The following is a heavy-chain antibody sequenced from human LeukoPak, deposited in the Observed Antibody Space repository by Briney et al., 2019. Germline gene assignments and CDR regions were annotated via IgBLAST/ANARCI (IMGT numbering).Heavy chain of an antibody. CDR3: ARRSPSGYYFDY. D-gene: IGHD3-22*01. Sequence: SETLSLTCTVSGGSISSFYWSWIRQPPGKGLEWIGYISYSGTTNYNPSLKSRVSISVGTSKIQFSLRLSSLTAADTAIYYCARRSPSGYYFDYWGQGTLVTVSS. V-gene: IGHV4-59*08. CDR1: GGSISSFY. CDR2: ISYSGTT. J-gene: IGHJ4*02.